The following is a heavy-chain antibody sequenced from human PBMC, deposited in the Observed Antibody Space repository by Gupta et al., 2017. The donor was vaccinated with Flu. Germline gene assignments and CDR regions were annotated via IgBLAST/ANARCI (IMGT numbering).Heavy chain of an antibody. CDR3: ATFEFILVAGA. V-gene: IGHV3-7*01. CDR2: INQDGSEK. Sequence: EVQLVESGGGLVQPGGSLRLSCAASGFTFNNYWMYWVPQAPGKGLEWVANINQDGSEKFYVDSVKGRFTISRDNAKNSLYLQMNSLRAEDTAVYYCATFEFILVAGAWGQGTLVTVSS. J-gene: IGHJ1*01. D-gene: IGHD6-19*01. CDR1: GFTFNNYW.